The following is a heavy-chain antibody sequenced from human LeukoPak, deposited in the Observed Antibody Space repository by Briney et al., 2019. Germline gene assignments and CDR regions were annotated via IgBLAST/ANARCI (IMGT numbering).Heavy chain of an antibody. J-gene: IGHJ4*02. CDR3: ARQRYTGTYSNFDY. Sequence: GESLKISCTASGYTFSNDWVGWVRQMPGKGLEWVGIIYPGNSETRYSPSFRGQVTISADKSINTAYLQWSSLKASDSAMYYCARQRYTGTYSNFDYWGQGTLVTVSP. D-gene: IGHD1-26*01. V-gene: IGHV5-51*01. CDR1: GYTFSNDW. CDR2: IYPGNSET.